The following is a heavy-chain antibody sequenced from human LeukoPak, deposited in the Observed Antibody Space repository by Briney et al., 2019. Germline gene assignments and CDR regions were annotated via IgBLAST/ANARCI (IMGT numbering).Heavy chain of an antibody. D-gene: IGHD6-19*01. V-gene: IGHV3-23*01. CDR3: ANHGGWPRFDY. Sequence: PGGSLRLSRAASGFTFNSYAMRWVSRAPGKGLEWVSTISSSGGSTYYADSVKGRFTISRDNSKITLYLQMNSLRAEDAALYFCANHGGWPRFDYWGQGTLVTVSS. CDR2: ISSSGGST. CDR1: GFTFNSYA. J-gene: IGHJ4*02.